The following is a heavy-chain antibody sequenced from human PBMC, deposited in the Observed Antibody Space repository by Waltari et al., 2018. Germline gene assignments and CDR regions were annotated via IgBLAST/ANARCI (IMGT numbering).Heavy chain of an antibody. Sequence: EVQLVQSGGDLVQPGGSLRLSCAASGFTFNTYSMAWVRQAPGKGLEWFSYITSRSSIIYYADSVRGRFTTSRDNAKNSLYLQMNSLRVEDTAVYYCARVGGAALTEGFDYWGQGTLVTVSS. CDR1: GFTFNTYS. D-gene: IGHD7-27*01. CDR3: ARVGGAALTEGFDY. CDR2: ITSRSSII. J-gene: IGHJ4*02. V-gene: IGHV3-48*01.